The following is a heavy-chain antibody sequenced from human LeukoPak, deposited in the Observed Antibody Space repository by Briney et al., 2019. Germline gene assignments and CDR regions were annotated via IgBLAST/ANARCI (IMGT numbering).Heavy chain of an antibody. J-gene: IGHJ3*02. CDR2: INGRDGRT. Sequence: PVGSLRLSCAAPGFTFSNYAMGWVRQAPGKGLEWVSSINGRDGRTYYADSVRGRFSISSDNSKNTLFLQMNSLRAEDTAVYYCARGEAFAFDMWGQGTMVTVSS. CDR3: ARGEAFAFDM. V-gene: IGHV3-23*01. CDR1: GFTFSNYA.